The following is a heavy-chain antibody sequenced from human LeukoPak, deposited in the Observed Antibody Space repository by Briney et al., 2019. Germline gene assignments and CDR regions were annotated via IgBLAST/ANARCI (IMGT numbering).Heavy chain of an antibody. D-gene: IGHD2-21*02. CDR3: ARVVTASNSQTDDY. Sequence: SETLSLTCTVSGGSISSSSYYWGWIRQPPGKGLEWIGEINHSGSTNYNPSLKSRVTISVDTSKNQFSLKLSSVTAADTAVYYCARVVTASNSQTDDYWGQGTLVTVSS. V-gene: IGHV4-39*07. CDR2: INHSGST. J-gene: IGHJ4*02. CDR1: GGSISSSSYY.